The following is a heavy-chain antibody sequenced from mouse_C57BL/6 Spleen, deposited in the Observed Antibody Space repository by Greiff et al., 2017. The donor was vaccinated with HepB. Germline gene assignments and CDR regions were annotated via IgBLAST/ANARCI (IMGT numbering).Heavy chain of an antibody. J-gene: IGHJ1*03. CDR1: GYSITSGYY. D-gene: IGHD1-1*01. Sequence: EVKLVESGPGLVKPSQSLSLTCSVTGYSITSGYYWNWIRQFPGNKLEWMGYISYDGSNNYNPSLKNRISITRDTSKNQFFLKLNSVTTEDTATYYCARETTVWYFDVWGTGTTVTVSS. CDR2: ISYDGSN. V-gene: IGHV3-6*01. CDR3: ARETTVWYFDV.